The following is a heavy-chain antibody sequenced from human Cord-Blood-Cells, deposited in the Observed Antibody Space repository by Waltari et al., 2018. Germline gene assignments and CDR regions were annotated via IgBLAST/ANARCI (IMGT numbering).Heavy chain of an antibody. Sequence: QVQLQESGPGLVKPSETLSLTCAVSGYSISSGYYWGWIRQPPGKGLEWIGSIYHSGRTYYNPSLRSRVTISVDTSKNQFSLKRSSVTAADTAVYYCARVRYSGSYYYFDYWGQGTMVTVSS. CDR1: GYSISSGYY. J-gene: IGHJ4*02. CDR3: ARVRYSGSYYYFDY. D-gene: IGHD1-26*01. V-gene: IGHV4-38-2*01. CDR2: IYHSGRT.